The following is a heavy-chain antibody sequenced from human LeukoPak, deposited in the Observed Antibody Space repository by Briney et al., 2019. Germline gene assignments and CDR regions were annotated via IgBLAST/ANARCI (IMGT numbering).Heavy chain of an antibody. CDR3: ASAAFYDGGGY. Sequence: GASVKVSCKASGGTFSSYAISWARQAPGQGLEWMGGIIPIFGTANYAQKFQGRVTITADESTSTAYMELSSLRSEDTAVYYCASAAFYDGGGYWGQGTLVTVSS. V-gene: IGHV1-69*13. CDR1: GGTFSSYA. J-gene: IGHJ4*02. D-gene: IGHD2/OR15-2a*01. CDR2: IIPIFGTA.